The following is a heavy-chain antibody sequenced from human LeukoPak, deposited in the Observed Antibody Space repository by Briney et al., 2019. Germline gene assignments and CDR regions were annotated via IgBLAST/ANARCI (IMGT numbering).Heavy chain of an antibody. CDR1: GGSISSSSYY. CDR2: IYYSGST. Sequence: SETLSLTCTVSGGSISSSSYYWGWIRQPPGKGLEWIGSIYYSGSTYYNPSLKSRVTISVDTSKNQFSLKLSSVTAADTAVYYCARVREMATIAADYWGQGTLVTVSS. CDR3: ARVREMATIAADY. J-gene: IGHJ4*02. V-gene: IGHV4-39*01. D-gene: IGHD5-24*01.